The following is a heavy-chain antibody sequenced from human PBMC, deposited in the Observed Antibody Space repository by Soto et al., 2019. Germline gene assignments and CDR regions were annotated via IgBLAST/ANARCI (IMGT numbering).Heavy chain of an antibody. CDR1: GGSVSSGSYY. CDR3: ARGSSGYYRDY. CDR2: IYYSGST. D-gene: IGHD3-22*01. V-gene: IGHV4-61*01. Sequence: PSETLSLTCTVSGGSVSSGSYYWSWIRQPPGKGLEWIGYIYYSGSTNYNPSLKSRVTISVDTSKNQFSLKLSSVTAADTAVYYCARGSSGYYRDYWGQGTLVTVSS. J-gene: IGHJ4*02.